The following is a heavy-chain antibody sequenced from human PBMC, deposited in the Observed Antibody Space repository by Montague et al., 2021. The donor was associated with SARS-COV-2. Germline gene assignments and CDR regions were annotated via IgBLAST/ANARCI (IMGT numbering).Heavy chain of an antibody. V-gene: IGHV3-9*01. J-gene: IGHJ4*02. CDR2: ISWNSGSI. CDR1: GFTFDDSA. CDR3: AKAHYYDSSGYDN. Sequence: SLRLSCAASGFTFDDSAMHWVRQAPGKGLEWVSGISWNSGSIGYADSVKGRFTISRDNAKNSLYLQMNSLRADDTALYYCAKAHYYDSSGYDNWGQGTLVTVSS. D-gene: IGHD3-22*01.